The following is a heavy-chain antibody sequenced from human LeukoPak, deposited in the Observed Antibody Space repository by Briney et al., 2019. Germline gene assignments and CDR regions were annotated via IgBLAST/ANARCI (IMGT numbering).Heavy chain of an antibody. V-gene: IGHV3-21*01. D-gene: IGHD2-15*01. CDR3: AKVRVGTAHFDY. CDR1: GFTFSSYS. Sequence: GGSLRLSCAASGFTFSSYSMNWVRRAPGKGLEWVSPISSSSSYIYYADSVKGRFTISRDNAKNSLYLQMNSLRAEDTAVYYCAKVRVGTAHFDYWGQGTLVTVSS. J-gene: IGHJ4*02. CDR2: ISSSSSYI.